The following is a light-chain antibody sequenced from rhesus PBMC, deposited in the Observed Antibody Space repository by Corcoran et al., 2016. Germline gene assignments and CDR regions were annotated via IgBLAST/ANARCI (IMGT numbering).Light chain of an antibody. CDR1: QGIRSY. CDR3: YQHSSGYS. J-gene: IGKJ2*01. V-gene: IGKV1-25*01. CDR2: KAS. Sequence: DIQMTQSPSSLSASVGDTVTITCRASQGIRSYLAWSQQKPGKAPKLMIYKASTLQRGVPSRFSGSGAGTSCTLTISSLQPEDVGVYHCYQHSSGYSFGQGTKVEIK.